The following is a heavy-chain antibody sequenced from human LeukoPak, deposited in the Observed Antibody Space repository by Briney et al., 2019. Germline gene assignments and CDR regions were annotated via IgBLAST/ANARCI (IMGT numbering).Heavy chain of an antibody. J-gene: IGHJ4*02. V-gene: IGHV3-7*05. CDR1: GFTFSYFW. D-gene: IGHD1-26*01. CDR2: TNLDGTER. CDR3: ARDNVGATPFDY. Sequence: PGGSLRLSCAASGFTFSYFWMSWVRQAPGKGPEWVANTNLDGTERHYVDYVKGRFTISRDNARKSLYLQMNSLRDEDTAVYYCARDNVGATPFDYRGQGTLVTVSS.